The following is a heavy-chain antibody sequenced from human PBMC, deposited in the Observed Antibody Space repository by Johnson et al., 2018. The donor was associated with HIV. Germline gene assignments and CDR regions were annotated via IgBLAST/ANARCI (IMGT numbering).Heavy chain of an antibody. CDR2: LSYDGSNK. CDR3: ARGGSSGWSGFLAFDI. CDR1: GFSFSSYA. J-gene: IGHJ3*02. Sequence: QVQLVESGGGVVQPGRSLGLSCAASGFSFSSYAMHWVRQAPGKGLEWVASLSYDGSNKYYADSVKGRFTISRDNSKNTLYLQMNSLRAEDTAVYYCARGGSSGWSGFLAFDIWGQGTMVTVSS. D-gene: IGHD6-19*01. V-gene: IGHV3-30-3*01.